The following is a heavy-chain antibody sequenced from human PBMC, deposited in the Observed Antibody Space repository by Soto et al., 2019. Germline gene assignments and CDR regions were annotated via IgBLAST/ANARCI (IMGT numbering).Heavy chain of an antibody. J-gene: IGHJ5*02. CDR3: ERGNHNKWFDT. CDR2: TYYRSKWYN. Sequence: PSQTLSLTSAISGDSVSSNIAAWIWIRQSPSRGLEWLGRTYYRSKWYNDYALSVKSRITLNPDTSKNQFSLQLNSVTPEDTAVYYCERGNHNKWFDTWGQGTLVTVSS. CDR1: GDSVSSNIAA. V-gene: IGHV6-1*01.